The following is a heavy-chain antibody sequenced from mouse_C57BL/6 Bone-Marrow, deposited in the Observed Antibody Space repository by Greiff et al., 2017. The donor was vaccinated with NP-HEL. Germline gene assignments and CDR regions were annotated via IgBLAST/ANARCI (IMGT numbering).Heavy chain of an antibody. CDR2: IYPGNSDT. CDR3: TRRGAYYGSVFAY. Sequence: EVMLVESGTVLARPGASVKMSCKTSGYTFTSYWMHWVKQRPGKGLEWIGAIYPGNSDTSYNHNVKGKAKLTAVTSASTAYMERSSLTNEDAAVYYCTRRGAYYGSVFAYWGQGTLVTVSA. J-gene: IGHJ3*01. CDR1: GYTFTSYW. D-gene: IGHD1-1*01. V-gene: IGHV1-5*01.